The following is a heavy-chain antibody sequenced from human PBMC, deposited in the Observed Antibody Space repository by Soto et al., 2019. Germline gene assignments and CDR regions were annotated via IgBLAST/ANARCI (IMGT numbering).Heavy chain of an antibody. J-gene: IGHJ4*02. CDR3: GRGLGGGWYYFDY. CDR2: ITVNSGNT. V-gene: IGHV1-18*04. D-gene: IGHD6-19*01. Sequence: ASVKVSCKASGYSFFNYGIGWVLQAPGQGLEWMGWITVNSGNTNYPQKFQGRVTMTTDTSTNTAYMELRSLTSDDTAVYYCGRGLGGGWYYFDYWGPGTLVTSPQ. CDR1: GYSFFNYG.